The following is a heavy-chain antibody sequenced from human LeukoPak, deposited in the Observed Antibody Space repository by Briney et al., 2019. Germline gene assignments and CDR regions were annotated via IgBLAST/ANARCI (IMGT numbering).Heavy chain of an antibody. CDR2: IKQDGSEE. V-gene: IGHV3-7*01. CDR1: GFTFSSYG. D-gene: IGHD3-10*01. J-gene: IGHJ6*03. Sequence: GGSLRLSCAASGFTFSSYGMHWVRQAPGKGLEWVANIKQDGSEEYYVDSVKGRFTISRDNAKNSLYLQMNNLRAEDTAVYYCARGGSGSSVYYYYYMDVWGKGTTVTVSS. CDR3: ARGGSGSSVYYYYYMDV.